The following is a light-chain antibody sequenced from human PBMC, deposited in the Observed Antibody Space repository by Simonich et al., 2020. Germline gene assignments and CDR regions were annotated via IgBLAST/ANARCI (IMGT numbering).Light chain of an antibody. V-gene: IGKV3-15*01. Sequence: EIVMTQSPATLSVSPGERATLSCRASQSVSSNLAWYQQKPGQAPRLLSYGASTRATGIPARFGGSGSGTEFTLTISSMQSEDFAVYYCQQYNNWPPGTFGQGTKLEIK. CDR2: GAS. J-gene: IGKJ2*01. CDR1: QSVSSN. CDR3: QQYNNWPPGT.